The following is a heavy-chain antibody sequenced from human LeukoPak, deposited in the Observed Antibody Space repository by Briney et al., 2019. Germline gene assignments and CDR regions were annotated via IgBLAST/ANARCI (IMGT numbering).Heavy chain of an antibody. Sequence: GGSLRLSCAASGFTFSTYWMSWVRQAPGKGLEWVANIKQDGYEKYYVDSVKGRFTISRDNAKNSLYLQINSLRADDTAVYYCARDKLVGPTTLDYWGQGTLVTVSS. J-gene: IGHJ4*02. CDR1: GFTFSTYW. V-gene: IGHV3-7*01. CDR2: IKQDGYEK. CDR3: ARDKLVGPTTLDY. D-gene: IGHD1-26*01.